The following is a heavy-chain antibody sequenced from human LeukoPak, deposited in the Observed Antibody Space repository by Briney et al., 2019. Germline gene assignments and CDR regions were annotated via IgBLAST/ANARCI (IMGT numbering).Heavy chain of an antibody. D-gene: IGHD4-17*01. CDR1: GGSVSSVNYY. J-gene: IGHJ5*02. CDR2: IHYTGRT. CDR3: ASVNYGDYDDGDPNWFDP. V-gene: IGHV4-61*03. Sequence: SETLSLTCSVSGGSVSSVNYYWSWIRQPPGKGLEWVGYIHYTGRTNYNPSLKSRVTISVDTSKNHFSLKLSSVTAADTAVYYCASVNYGDYDDGDPNWFDPWGQGTLVTVSS.